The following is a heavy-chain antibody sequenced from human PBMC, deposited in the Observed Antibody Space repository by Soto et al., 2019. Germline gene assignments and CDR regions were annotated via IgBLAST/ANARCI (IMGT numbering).Heavy chain of an antibody. CDR2: INPNSGGT. CDR1: GYTFTGYY. Sequence: QVQLVQSGAEVKKPGASVKVSCKASGYTFTGYYMHWVRQAPGQGLEWMGWINPNSGGTNYAQKFQGRVTMTRDTSISTAYKELSRLRSDDTAVYYCARDFRIAAAAPRGWFDPWGQGTLVTVSS. CDR3: ARDFRIAAAAPRGWFDP. D-gene: IGHD6-13*01. V-gene: IGHV1-2*02. J-gene: IGHJ5*02.